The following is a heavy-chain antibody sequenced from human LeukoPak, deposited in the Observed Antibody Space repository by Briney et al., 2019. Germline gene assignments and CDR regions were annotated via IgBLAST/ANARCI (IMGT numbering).Heavy chain of an antibody. D-gene: IGHD2-2*01. V-gene: IGHV1-18*01. CDR1: GYTFSDYG. J-gene: IGHJ4*02. CDR2: ISAYTGNA. CDR3: ARVEAYCTRTSCFDY. Sequence: ASVKVSCKASGYTFSDYGISWVRQVPGQGLAWMGWISAYTGNAEYAQNLQGRVTMTTDTSTSTAYMELRSLRSDDTAVYFCARVEAYCTRTSCFDYWGQGTLVTVSS.